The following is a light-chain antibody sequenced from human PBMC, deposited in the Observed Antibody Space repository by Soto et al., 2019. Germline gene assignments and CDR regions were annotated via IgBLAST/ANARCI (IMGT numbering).Light chain of an antibody. CDR3: QQYETYSPWT. J-gene: IGKJ1*01. Sequence: AIRMTQSPSSFSASTGDRVTITCRASQGISSYLAWYQQKPGKAPKLLIYKASSLENGVPSRFSGSGSGTEFTLTISSLQPDDFATYYCQQYETYSPWTFGQGTKVDI. CDR2: KAS. CDR1: QGISSY. V-gene: IGKV1-8*01.